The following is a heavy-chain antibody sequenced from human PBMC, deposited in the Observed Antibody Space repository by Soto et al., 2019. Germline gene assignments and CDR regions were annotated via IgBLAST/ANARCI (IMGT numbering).Heavy chain of an antibody. D-gene: IGHD2-15*01. Sequence: EVQLLESGGGLVQPGGSLRLSCAASGVTFSSYAMSWVRQAPGKGLEWVSAISGSGGSTYYADSVKGRFTISRDNSKTARYLQMNSLRAEYPAVYDCANSTAATHVPLDYWGQGTLVTVSS. CDR2: ISGSGGST. V-gene: IGHV3-23*01. CDR3: ANSTAATHVPLDY. CDR1: GVTFSSYA. J-gene: IGHJ4*02.